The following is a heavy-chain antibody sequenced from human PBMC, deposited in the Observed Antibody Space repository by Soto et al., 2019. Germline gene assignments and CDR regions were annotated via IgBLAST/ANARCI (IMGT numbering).Heavy chain of an antibody. Sequence: QVQLVESGGGVVQPGRSLRLSCAASGFTFSSYAMHWVRQAPGKGLEWVAVISYDGSNKYYADSVKGRFTISRDNSKNTLYLQMNSLRAEDTAVYYCARESVTTYYGMDVWCQGTTVTVSS. D-gene: IGHD4-17*01. CDR2: ISYDGSNK. J-gene: IGHJ6*02. CDR3: ARESVTTYYGMDV. CDR1: GFTFSSYA. V-gene: IGHV3-30-3*01.